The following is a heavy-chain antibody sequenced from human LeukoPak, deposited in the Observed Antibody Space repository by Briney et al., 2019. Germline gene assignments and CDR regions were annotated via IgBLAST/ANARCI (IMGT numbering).Heavy chain of an antibody. CDR3: ATDSPTGPVVLPLQH. V-gene: IGHV1-24*01. J-gene: IGHJ1*01. D-gene: IGHD4-23*01. Sequence: ASVKVSCKASGYTFSGYYMHWVRQAPGKGLEWMGGFDPEDGETIYAQKFQGRVTMTEDTSTDTAYMELSSLRSEDTAVYYCATDSPTGPVVLPLQHWGQGTLVTVSS. CDR2: FDPEDGET. CDR1: GYTFSGYY.